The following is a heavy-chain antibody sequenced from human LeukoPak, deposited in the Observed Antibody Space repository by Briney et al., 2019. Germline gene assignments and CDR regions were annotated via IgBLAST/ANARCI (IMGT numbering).Heavy chain of an antibody. CDR3: ARSPKLISSPLFAY. V-gene: IGHV4-39*01. D-gene: IGHD3-3*02. J-gene: IGHJ4*02. CDR2: IYYSGST. Sequence: SETLSLTCTVSGGSISSSSYYSGWIRQPPGKGLKWIGSIYYSGSTYYNPSLKSRVTISVDTSKNQFSLKLSSVTAADTAVYYCARSPKLISSPLFAYWGQGTLVTVSS. CDR1: GGSISSSSYY.